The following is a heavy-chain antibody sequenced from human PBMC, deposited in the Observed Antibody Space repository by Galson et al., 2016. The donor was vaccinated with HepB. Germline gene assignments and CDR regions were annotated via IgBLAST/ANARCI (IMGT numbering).Heavy chain of an antibody. CDR1: GDTFSSYA. D-gene: IGHD6-13*01. CDR2: IIPIFGTT. CDR3: ARDPGVAAAGHYNGLDV. V-gene: IGHV1-69*13. Sequence: SVKASCKASGDTFSSYAISWVRQAPGQGLEWMGGIIPIFGTTNYAQKFQGRVTITADESTSTAYMELSSLRSEDTAVYYCARDPGVAAAGHYNGLDVWGQGTTVTAAS. J-gene: IGHJ6*02.